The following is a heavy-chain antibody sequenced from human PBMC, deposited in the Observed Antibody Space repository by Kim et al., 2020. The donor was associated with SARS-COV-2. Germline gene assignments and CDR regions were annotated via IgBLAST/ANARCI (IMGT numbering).Heavy chain of an antibody. Sequence: SRATISVDTSKNQFSLKLSSVTAADTAVYYCARGEIYGSGRYMGVYYFDCWGQGTLVTVSS. V-gene: IGHV4-34*04. D-gene: IGHD3-10*01. J-gene: IGHJ4*02. CDR3: ARGEIYGSGRYMGVYYFDC.